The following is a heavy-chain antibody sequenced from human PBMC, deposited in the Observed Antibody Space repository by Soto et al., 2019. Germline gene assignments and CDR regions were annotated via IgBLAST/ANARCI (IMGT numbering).Heavy chain of an antibody. D-gene: IGHD3-22*01. J-gene: IGHJ4*01. V-gene: IGHV3-23*01. CDR1: VVTFSSYA. CDR2: ISGSGGST. CDR3: AILEYYYDSSGYSHPAYFDY. Sequence: GSLRLSCAASVVTFSSYAMSWFRQAAVKGLEWVSAISGSGGSTYYADSVKGRFTISRDNYKNTLYLQMNSLRAEDTAVYYCAILEYYYDSSGYSHPAYFDYWGHGTRVTASS.